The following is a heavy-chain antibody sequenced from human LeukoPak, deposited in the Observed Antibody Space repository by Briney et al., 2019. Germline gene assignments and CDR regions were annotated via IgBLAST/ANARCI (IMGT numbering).Heavy chain of an antibody. Sequence: ASVKVSCKASGYTFTSYDINWVRQATGQGLEWMGWMNPNNGNTGYAQKFQGRVTMTRNTSISTAYMELSSLRSEDTAVYYCARGGYDSSGYYSFDYWGQGTLVTVSS. CDR1: GYTFTSYD. CDR3: ARGGYDSSGYYSFDY. CDR2: MNPNNGNT. V-gene: IGHV1-8*01. J-gene: IGHJ4*02. D-gene: IGHD3-22*01.